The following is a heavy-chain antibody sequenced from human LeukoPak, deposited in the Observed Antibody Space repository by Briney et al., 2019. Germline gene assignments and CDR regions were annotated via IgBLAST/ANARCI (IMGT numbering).Heavy chain of an antibody. V-gene: IGHV4-39*01. D-gene: IGHD3-10*01. Sequence: SETLSLTCTVSGGSISSSSYYWGWIRQPPGKGLEWIGSIYYSGSTYYNPSLKSRVTISVDTSKNQFSLKLSSVTAADTAVYYCARLMVRGVSRYYFDYWGQGTLVTVSS. CDR1: GGSISSSSYY. CDR3: ARLMVRGVSRYYFDY. CDR2: IYYSGST. J-gene: IGHJ4*02.